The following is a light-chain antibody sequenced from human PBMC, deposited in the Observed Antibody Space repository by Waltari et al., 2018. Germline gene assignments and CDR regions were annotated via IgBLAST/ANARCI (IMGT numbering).Light chain of an antibody. CDR1: QSGGIY. CDR3: QKYESLPAT. CDR2: HSS. V-gene: IGKV3-20*01. J-gene: IGKJ1*01. Sequence: EIVLTQSPGPLSLSPGERATLSCRASQSGGIYLAWYQQKPGQAPRLLMYHSSSRATGIPDRFSGSGSGTDFSLTISRLEPEDFAVYYCQKYESLPATFGQGTKVEIK.